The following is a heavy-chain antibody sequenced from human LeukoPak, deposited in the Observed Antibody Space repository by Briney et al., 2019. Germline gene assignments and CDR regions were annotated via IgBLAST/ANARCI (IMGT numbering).Heavy chain of an antibody. CDR3: ARVKEVAVAGDRIAYYYYGMDV. V-gene: IGHV3-30*04. CDR1: GFTFSSYA. Sequence: PGGSLRLSCAASGFTFSSYAMHWVRQAPGKGLEWVAVISYDGSNKYYADSVKGRVTISRDNSKNTLYLQMNSLRAEDTAVYYCARVKEVAVAGDRIAYYYYGMDVWGQGTTVTVSS. J-gene: IGHJ6*02. D-gene: IGHD6-19*01. CDR2: ISYDGSNK.